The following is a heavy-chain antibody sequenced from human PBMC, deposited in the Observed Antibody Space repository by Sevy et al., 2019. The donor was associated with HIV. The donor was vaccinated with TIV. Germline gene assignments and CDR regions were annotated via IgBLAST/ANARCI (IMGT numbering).Heavy chain of an antibody. D-gene: IGHD2-21*02. Sequence: GGSLRLSCVVSGFMFSNFGMNWVRQVPGKGLEWVAYISGSGDPTKYAESVKGRFTVSRDNAQNALFLQMNSLRDDDTGVYFCARDGTRLHYWGQGTLVTLSS. CDR2: ISGSGDPT. J-gene: IGHJ4*02. CDR1: GFMFSNFG. CDR3: ARDGTRLHY. V-gene: IGHV3-48*02.